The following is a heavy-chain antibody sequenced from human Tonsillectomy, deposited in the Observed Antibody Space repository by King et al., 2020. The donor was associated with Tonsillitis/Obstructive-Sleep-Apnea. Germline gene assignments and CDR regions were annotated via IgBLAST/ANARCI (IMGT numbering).Heavy chain of an antibody. CDR3: ARGLGVYGDYGGELGFDP. CDR1: GGSFSGYY. D-gene: IGHD4-17*01. CDR2: INHSGST. Sequence: VQLQQWGAGLLKPSETLSLTCAVSGGSFSGYYWSWIRQPPGKGLEWIGEINHSGSTNYNPSLKSRVTISVDTPKNQFSLKLSSVTAADTAVYYCARGLGVYGDYGGELGFDPWGQGTLVTVSS. V-gene: IGHV4-34*01. J-gene: IGHJ5*02.